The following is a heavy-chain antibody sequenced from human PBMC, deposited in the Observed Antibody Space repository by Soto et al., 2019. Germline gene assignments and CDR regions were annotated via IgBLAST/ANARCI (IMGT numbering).Heavy chain of an antibody. Sequence: LATQSFTWAADAGSLSGYYCTRMCKVSGSGLKRIGEINHSGSTNYNPSLKSRVTISVDTSKNQFSLKLTSVTAADTALYYCASDNITGLFDYRGQGTLVTVCS. V-gene: IGHV4-34*01. CDR3: ASDNITGLFDY. J-gene: IGHJ4*02. CDR2: INHSGST. D-gene: IGHD2-8*02. CDR1: AGSLSGYY.